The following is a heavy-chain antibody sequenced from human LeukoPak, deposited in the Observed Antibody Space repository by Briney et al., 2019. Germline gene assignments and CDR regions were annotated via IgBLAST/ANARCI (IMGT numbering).Heavy chain of an antibody. Sequence: ASVKVSCKASGYTFTGYYMHWVRQAPGQGLEWMGWINPSSGGTDYAQKFQGRVTMARDTSISTAYMELSSPRSEDTAVYYCAAKAGSAKGSYYFFHFDYWGQGTLVTVSS. D-gene: IGHD1-26*01. CDR2: INPSSGGT. J-gene: IGHJ4*02. V-gene: IGHV1-2*02. CDR3: AAKAGSAKGSYYFFHFDY. CDR1: GYTFTGYY.